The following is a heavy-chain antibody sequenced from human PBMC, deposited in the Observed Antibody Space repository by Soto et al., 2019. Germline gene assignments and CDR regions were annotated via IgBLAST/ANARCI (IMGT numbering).Heavy chain of an antibody. V-gene: IGHV4-30-2*01. D-gene: IGHD2-2*01. CDR3: ARGRGPYCISTSCYSNWFDP. CDR2: IYHSGRT. J-gene: IGHJ5*02. Sequence: QLQLQESGSGLVKPSQTLSLTCAVSGGSISSGGYSWSWIRQPPGKGLEWIGYIYHSGRTYYNPSLKSRVTISVDRSKNQFSLKLSSVTAADTAVYYCARGRGPYCISTSCYSNWFDPWGQGTLVTVSS. CDR1: GGSISSGGYS.